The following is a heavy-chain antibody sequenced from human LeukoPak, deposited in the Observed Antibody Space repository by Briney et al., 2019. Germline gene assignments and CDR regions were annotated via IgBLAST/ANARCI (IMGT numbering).Heavy chain of an antibody. J-gene: IGHJ3*02. V-gene: IGHV4-59*11. CDR1: GGSISSHY. CDR3: ARGRYCSADICSGGDAFDI. D-gene: IGHD2-15*01. CDR2: IYYSGST. Sequence: SSETLSLTCTVSGGSISSHYWSWIRQPPGKGLEWIGYIYYSGSTNYNPSLKSRVTISVDTSKNQFSLKLSSMTAADTAVYYCARGRYCSADICSGGDAFDIWGQGTMVSVSS.